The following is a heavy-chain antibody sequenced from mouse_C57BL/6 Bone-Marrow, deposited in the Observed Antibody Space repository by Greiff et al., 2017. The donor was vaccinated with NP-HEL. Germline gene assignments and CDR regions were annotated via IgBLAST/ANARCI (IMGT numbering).Heavy chain of an antibody. Sequence: QVQLQQPGAELVKPGASVKLSCKASGYTFTSYWMHWVKQRPGQGLEWIGMIHPNSGSTNYNEKFKSKATLTVDKSSSTAYMQLSSLTSEDSAVYYGARGAYYSNYGAYWGQGTLVTVSA. CDR3: ARGAYYSNYGAY. J-gene: IGHJ3*01. V-gene: IGHV1-64*01. CDR1: GYTFTSYW. CDR2: IHPNSGST. D-gene: IGHD2-5*01.